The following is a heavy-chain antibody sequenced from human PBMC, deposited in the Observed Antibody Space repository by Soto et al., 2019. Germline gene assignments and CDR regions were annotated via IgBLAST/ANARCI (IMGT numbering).Heavy chain of an antibody. D-gene: IGHD1-26*01. CDR2: MNPNSGNT. V-gene: IGHV1-8*01. Sequence: ASVKVSCKASGYTFTSYDINWVRQATGQGLEWMGWMNPNSGNTGYAQKFQGRVTMTRNTSISTAYMELSSLRSEDTAVYYRARGLRTYYNYYYYYYMDVWGKGTTVTVSS. CDR3: ARGLRTYYNYYYYYYMDV. CDR1: GYTFTSYD. J-gene: IGHJ6*03.